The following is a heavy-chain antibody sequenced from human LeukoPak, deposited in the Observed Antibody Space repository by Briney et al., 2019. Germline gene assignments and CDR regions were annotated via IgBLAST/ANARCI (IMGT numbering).Heavy chain of an antibody. D-gene: IGHD2-2*01. CDR1: GGTFSSYA. CDR3: ARGYQLPPLFDY. J-gene: IGHJ4*02. V-gene: IGHV1-69*13. CDR2: IIPIFGTA. Sequence: ASVKVSCKASGGTFSSYAISWVRQAPGQGLEWMGGIIPIFGTANYAQKFRGRVTITADESTSTAYMELSSLRSEDTAVYYCARGYQLPPLFDYWGQGTLVTVSS.